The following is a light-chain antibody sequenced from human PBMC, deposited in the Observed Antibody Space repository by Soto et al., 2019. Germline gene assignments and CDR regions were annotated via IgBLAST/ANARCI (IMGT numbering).Light chain of an antibody. CDR1: SSDVGGYNY. CDR2: EVS. J-gene: IGLJ2*01. Sequence: QSVLTQPPSASGSPGQSVTISCTGTSSDVGGYNYVSWYQQHPGKAPKLMIYEVSKRPSGVPDRFSGSKSGNPASLTVSGLQAEDEADYYCSSYAGSTVVFGGGTKLTVL. V-gene: IGLV2-8*01. CDR3: SSYAGSTVV.